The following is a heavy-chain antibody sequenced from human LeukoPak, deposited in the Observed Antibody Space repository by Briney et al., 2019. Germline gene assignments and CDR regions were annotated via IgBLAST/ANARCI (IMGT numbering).Heavy chain of an antibody. CDR2: INHSGST. CDR3: TRGMYYYGSGLI. J-gene: IGHJ3*02. V-gene: IGHV4-34*01. D-gene: IGHD3-10*01. Sequence: SETLSLTCAVYGGSFSGYYWSWIRQPPGKGLEWIGEINHSGSTNYNPSLKSRVTISVDTSKNQFSLKQSSVTAADTAVYYCTRGMYYYGSGLIWGQGTMVTVSS. CDR1: GGSFSGYY.